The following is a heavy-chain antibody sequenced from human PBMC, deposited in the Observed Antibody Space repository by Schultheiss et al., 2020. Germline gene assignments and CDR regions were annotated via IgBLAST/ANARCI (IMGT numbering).Heavy chain of an antibody. CDR2: IYYSGST. CDR1: DASFSTYY. CDR3: ARVTGYSSGWVGFDP. D-gene: IGHD6-19*01. Sequence: ETLSLTCTVSDASFSTYYWGWIRQPPGKGLEWIGSIYYSGSTYYNPSLKSRVTISVDTSKNQFSLKLSSVTAADTAVYYCARVTGYSSGWVGFDPWGQGTLVTVSS. V-gene: IGHV4-39*01. J-gene: IGHJ5*02.